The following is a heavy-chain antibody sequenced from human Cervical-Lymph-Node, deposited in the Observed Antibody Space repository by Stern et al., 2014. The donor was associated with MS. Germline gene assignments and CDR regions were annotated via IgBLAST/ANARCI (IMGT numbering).Heavy chain of an antibody. CDR3: ARVDTAGYQAPRY. V-gene: IGHV3-30-3*01. J-gene: IGHJ4*02. CDR2: ISYDGSNK. Sequence: QVQLVQSGGGVVQPGRSLTLSCAASGFTFSNYAMHWVRQAPGKGLDWVAVISYDGSNKYYAESVKGRFTISRDNAKNTLHLQTNGLRPEDTGTYYCARVDTAGYQAPRYWGQGTLVTVSS. CDR1: GFTFSNYA. D-gene: IGHD3-9*01.